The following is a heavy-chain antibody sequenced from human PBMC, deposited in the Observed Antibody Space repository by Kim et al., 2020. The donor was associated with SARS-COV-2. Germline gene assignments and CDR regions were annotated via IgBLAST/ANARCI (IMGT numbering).Heavy chain of an antibody. J-gene: IGHJ6*02. V-gene: IGHV3-43*02. Sequence: GGSLRLSCAASGFSFDDYAMHWVRQVPGKGLEWVSLISANGGTTYYADSVEGRFTISRDNSKKSLYLEMNSLRDEDTAFYYCAKNDRRVALNYYYSMDVWGQGTTVTVTS. D-gene: IGHD3-9*01. CDR1: GFSFDDYA. CDR3: AKNDRRVALNYYYSMDV. CDR2: ISANGGTT.